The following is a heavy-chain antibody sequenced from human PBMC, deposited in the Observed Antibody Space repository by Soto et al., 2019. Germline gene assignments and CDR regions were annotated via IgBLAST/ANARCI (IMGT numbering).Heavy chain of an antibody. CDR3: ARDRRLITMFRGVSVLFDP. V-gene: IGHV4-59*01. CDR2: IYLGGSI. D-gene: IGHD3-10*01. CDR1: GGSLSRGN. Sequence: SETLSLTCSVSGGSLSRGNRTWIRHPPGKGLEWIGYIYLGGSINYNPSLKSRVIISVDTAKNQFSLSLSSVTAADTAVYYCARDRRLITMFRGVSVLFDPWAQGTLVTVSS. J-gene: IGHJ5*02.